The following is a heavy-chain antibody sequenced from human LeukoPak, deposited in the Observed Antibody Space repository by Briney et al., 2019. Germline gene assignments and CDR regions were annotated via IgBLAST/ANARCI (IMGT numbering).Heavy chain of an antibody. Sequence: PSETLSLTCTVSGGGGSISSHYWSWLRQPAGKGLEWIGRIYFTGTITYNPSLESRVTMSIDTSKNQFSLKLNSLTAADTAVYYCARDSGTTGEVKFDPWGQGTLVTVSS. D-gene: IGHD3-10*01. CDR1: GGGGSISSHY. V-gene: IGHV4-4*07. CDR3: ARDSGTTGEVKFDP. J-gene: IGHJ5*02. CDR2: IYFTGTI.